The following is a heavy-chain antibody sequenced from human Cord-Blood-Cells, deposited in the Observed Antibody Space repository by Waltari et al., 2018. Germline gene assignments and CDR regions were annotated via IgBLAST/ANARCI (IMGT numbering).Heavy chain of an antibody. CDR3: ASGARANPYWGGAFDI. V-gene: IGHV1-18*01. D-gene: IGHD7-27*01. J-gene: IGHJ3*02. Sequence: QVQLVQSGAEVKKPGASVKVSCKASGYTFTSYGISWVRQAPGQGLEWMGWISAYNGNTTYAPKLQGRVTMTTQTSTSTAYRELRSLRSDDTAVYYCASGARANPYWGGAFDIWGQGTMVTVSS. CDR1: GYTFTSYG. CDR2: ISAYNGNT.